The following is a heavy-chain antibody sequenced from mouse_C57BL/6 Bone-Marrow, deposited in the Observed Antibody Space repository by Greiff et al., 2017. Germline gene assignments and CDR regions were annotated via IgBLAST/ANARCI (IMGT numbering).Heavy chain of an antibody. J-gene: IGHJ3*01. CDR2: IDPETGGT. CDR1: GYTFTGYE. CDR3: TGSGSWFAY. V-gene: IGHV1-15*01. D-gene: IGHD3-2*02. Sequence: VQLPQSGAVLARPGASVTLSCKASGYTFTGYEMHWVKQTPVHGLEWIGAIDPETGGTAYNQQFKGTAILTAVKSSSTAYMVLRSLTSEDSAVYYCTGSGSWFAYWGQGTLVTVSA.